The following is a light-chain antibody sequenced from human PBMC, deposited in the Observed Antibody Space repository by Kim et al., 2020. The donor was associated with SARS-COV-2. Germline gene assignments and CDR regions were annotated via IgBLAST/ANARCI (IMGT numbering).Light chain of an antibody. J-gene: IGKJ4*01. V-gene: IGKV1-27*01. CDR3: QKLNTAPLT. Sequence: DIQMTQSPSSLSAFVGDRVTITCRASQAISNYLGWYQQKPGKVPKVLIYAASTLQSGVPSRFSGSGSGTDFTLTISSLQPEDVATYYCQKLNTAPLTFGGGTKVDIK. CDR1: QAISNY. CDR2: AAS.